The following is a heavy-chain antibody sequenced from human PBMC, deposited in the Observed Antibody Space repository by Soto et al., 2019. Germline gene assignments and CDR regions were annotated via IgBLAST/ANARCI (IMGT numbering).Heavy chain of an antibody. CDR1: GFSLSTSGVG. CDR2: IYWDDDK. J-gene: IGHJ4*02. CDR3: ARTAIVGGTGRLFDH. D-gene: IGHD1-26*01. Sequence: QITLKESGPTLVKPTQTLTLTCTLSGFSLSTSGVGVGWIRQPPGKALEWLALIYWDDDKRYSPSLKSRLTITKDTSKNQMVLTMTNMDPVDTATYYCARTAIVGGTGRLFDHWGQGTLVTVSS. V-gene: IGHV2-5*02.